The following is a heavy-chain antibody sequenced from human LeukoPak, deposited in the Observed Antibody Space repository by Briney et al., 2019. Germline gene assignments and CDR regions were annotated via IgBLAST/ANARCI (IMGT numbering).Heavy chain of an antibody. CDR1: GFTFDDYA. CDR3: AKAYYYDSSGYPDY. D-gene: IGHD3-22*01. CDR2: ISWNSGSI. J-gene: IGHJ4*02. V-gene: IGHV3-9*01. Sequence: PGGSLRLSCAASGFTFDDYAMPWVRQAPGKGLEWVSGISWNSGSIGYADSVKGRFTISRDNAKNSLYLQMNSLRAEDTALYYCAKAYYYDSSGYPDYWGQGTLVTVSS.